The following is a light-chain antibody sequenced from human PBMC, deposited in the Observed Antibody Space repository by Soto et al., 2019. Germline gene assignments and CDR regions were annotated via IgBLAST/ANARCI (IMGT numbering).Light chain of an antibody. V-gene: IGKV4-1*01. Sequence: DIVMTQSPDSLAVSLGETATINCRSSQSVLYSSNNKNCLAWYQQKPGQPPKLLIYWASTRESGVPDRFSGSGSGTDFTLTISSLQAEDVAVYYCQQYYSTPPWTFGQGTKVEIK. CDR3: QQYYSTPPWT. J-gene: IGKJ1*01. CDR2: WAS. CDR1: QSVLYSSNNKNC.